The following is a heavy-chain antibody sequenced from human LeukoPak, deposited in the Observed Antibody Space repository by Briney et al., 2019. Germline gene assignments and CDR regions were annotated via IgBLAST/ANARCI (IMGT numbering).Heavy chain of an antibody. D-gene: IGHD2-2*02. CDR1: GFTFSSYA. CDR2: ISGSGGST. CDR3: AKRWGIVVVPAAIGANFDY. V-gene: IGHV3-23*01. Sequence: GGSLRLSCAASGFTFSSYAMSWVRQAPGKRLEWVSAISGSGGSTYYADSVKGRFTISRDNSKNTLYLQMNSLRAEDTAVYYCAKRWGIVVVPAAIGANFDYWGQGTLVTVSS. J-gene: IGHJ4*02.